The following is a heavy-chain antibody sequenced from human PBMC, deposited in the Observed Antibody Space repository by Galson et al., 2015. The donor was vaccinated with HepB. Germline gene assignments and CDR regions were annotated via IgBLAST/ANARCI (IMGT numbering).Heavy chain of an antibody. V-gene: IGHV1-24*01. CDR3: AADPHRTTVTTMLF. CDR1: GHTLTELS. D-gene: IGHD4-17*01. CDR2: YAPEDGET. Sequence: SVKVSCKVSGHTLTELSVHWVRLIPGKGLEWMGGYAPEDGETIYAQKFQGRFTMTEDTSTAYMHLNNLGSDDTAVYCCAADPHRTTVTTMLFWGQGTLVAVSS. J-gene: IGHJ4*02.